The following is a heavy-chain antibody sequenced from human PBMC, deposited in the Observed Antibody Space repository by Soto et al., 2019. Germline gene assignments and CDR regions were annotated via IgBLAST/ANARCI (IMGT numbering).Heavy chain of an antibody. CDR3: ARDYYDSSGYQGYAFDI. J-gene: IGHJ3*02. CDR2: IYYSGST. V-gene: IGHV4-31*11. CDR1: GGSFSGYY. D-gene: IGHD3-22*01. Sequence: SETLSLTCAVYGGSFSGYYWSWIRQHPGKGLEWIGYIYYSGSTYYNPSLKSRVTISVDTSKNQFSLKLSSVTAADTAVYYCARDYYDSSGYQGYAFDIWGQGTMVT.